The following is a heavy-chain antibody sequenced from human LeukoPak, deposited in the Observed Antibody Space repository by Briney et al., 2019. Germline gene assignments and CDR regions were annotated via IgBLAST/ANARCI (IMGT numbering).Heavy chain of an antibody. CDR1: GFTFSSYA. V-gene: IGHV3-23*01. Sequence: GGSLRLSCAASGFTFSSYAMSWVRQAPGKGLEWVSGISGSGDITYYAGSVKGRFTISRDNPKNTLYLQMNSLRAEDTAVCYCAKGRIQQWLPYYDHWGQGTLVTVSS. CDR2: ISGSGDIT. CDR3: AKGRIQQWLPYYDH. J-gene: IGHJ4*02. D-gene: IGHD5-18*01.